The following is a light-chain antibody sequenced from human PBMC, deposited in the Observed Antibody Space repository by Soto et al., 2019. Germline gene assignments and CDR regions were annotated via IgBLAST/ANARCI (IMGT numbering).Light chain of an antibody. J-gene: IGLJ1*01. V-gene: IGLV2-14*01. CDR1: SSDVGGYNY. Sequence: QSVLTQPASVSGSPGQSITMSCTGTSSDVGGYNYVSWYQQHPGKAPKLMIYEVSNRPSGVSNRFSGSKSGNTASLTISGLQAEDEADYYCSSYISSSIDDVFGTGTKLTVL. CDR3: SSYISSSIDDV. CDR2: EVS.